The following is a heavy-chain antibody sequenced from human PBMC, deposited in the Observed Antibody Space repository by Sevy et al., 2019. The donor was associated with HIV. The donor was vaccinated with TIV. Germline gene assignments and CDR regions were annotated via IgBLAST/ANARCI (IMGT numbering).Heavy chain of an antibody. Sequence: GGSLRLSCAASGFTVSSNHMSWVRQAPGKGLEWVSVVYSGGSTHYADSVKGRFTISRDNSKNTLYLQMNSLRAEDTAVYYCARSEVPAVAGPVFDYWGRGTLVTVSS. CDR1: GFTVSSNH. J-gene: IGHJ4*02. V-gene: IGHV3-53*01. CDR2: VYSGGST. D-gene: IGHD6-19*01. CDR3: ARSEVPAVAGPVFDY.